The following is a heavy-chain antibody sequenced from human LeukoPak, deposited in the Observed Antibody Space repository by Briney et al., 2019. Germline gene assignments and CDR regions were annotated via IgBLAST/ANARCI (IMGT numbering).Heavy chain of an antibody. CDR1: GGTFSSYA. Sequence: GASVKVSCEASGGTFSSYAISWVRQAPGQGLEWMGGIIPIFGTANYAQKFQGRVTITTDESTSTAYMELSSLRSEDTAVYYCASGLYCSSTSCSPDFDYWGQGTLVTVSS. J-gene: IGHJ4*02. V-gene: IGHV1-69*05. CDR3: ASGLYCSSTSCSPDFDY. CDR2: IIPIFGTA. D-gene: IGHD2-2*01.